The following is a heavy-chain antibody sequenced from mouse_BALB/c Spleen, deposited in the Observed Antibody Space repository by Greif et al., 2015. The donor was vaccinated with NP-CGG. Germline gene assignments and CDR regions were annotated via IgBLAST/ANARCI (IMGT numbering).Heavy chain of an antibody. CDR2: IDPANGHT. J-gene: IGHJ2*01. V-gene: IGHV14-3*02. D-gene: IGHD1-1*01. CDR3: ARYVYYRSTFDY. CDR1: GFDIKDTY. Sequence: EVQLQQSGAELVKPGAPVRLSCTASGFDIKDTYLHWVKQRPEQGLEGIGRIDPANGHTRYDSKFQGKATITADTSSNTAYLQRSSLTSEDTAFYFCARYVYYRSTFDYWGQGAILTVSS.